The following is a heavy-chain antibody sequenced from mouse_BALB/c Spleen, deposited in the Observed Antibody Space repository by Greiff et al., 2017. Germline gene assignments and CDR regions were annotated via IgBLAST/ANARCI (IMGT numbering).Heavy chain of an antibody. CDR2: ISSGGGST. V-gene: IGHV5-12-1*01. J-gene: IGHJ4*01. D-gene: IGHD1-1*01. Sequence: EVKVVESGGGLVKPGGSLKLSCAASGFAFSSYDMSWVRQTPEKRLEWVAYISSGGGSTYYPDTVKGRFTISRDNAKNTLYLQMSSLKSEDTAMYYCARVLLRYYAMDYWGQGTSVTVSS. CDR1: GFAFSSYD. CDR3: ARVLLRYYAMDY.